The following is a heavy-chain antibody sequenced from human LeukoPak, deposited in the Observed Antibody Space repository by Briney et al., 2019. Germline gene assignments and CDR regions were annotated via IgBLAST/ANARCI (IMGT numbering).Heavy chain of an antibody. V-gene: IGHV3-48*03. J-gene: IGHJ4*02. D-gene: IGHD3-22*01. CDR2: ISSSGSTM. CDR3: ARRGRSSGSAQYYFDY. CDR1: GFTFTSFE. Sequence: GGSLRLSCAASGFTFTSFEMHWVRQAPGQGLEWVSCISSSGSTMYYADSVKGRFTISRDNAKHSLYLQMNSLRAEDTALYYCARRGRSSGSAQYYFDYWGQGALVTVSS.